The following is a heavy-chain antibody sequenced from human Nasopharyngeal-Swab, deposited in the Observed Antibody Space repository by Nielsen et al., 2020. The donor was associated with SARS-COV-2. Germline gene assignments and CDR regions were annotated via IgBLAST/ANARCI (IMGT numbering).Heavy chain of an antibody. CDR2: ISGSGGST. J-gene: IGHJ3*02. V-gene: IGHV3-23*01. CDR3: AKDYYDSSGYHPDAFDI. D-gene: IGHD3-22*01. CDR1: GFTFISYA. Sequence: GESLKISCAASGFTFISYAMSWVRQAPGKGLEWVSAISGSGGSTYYADSVKGRFTISRDNSKNTLYLQMNSLRAEDTAVYYCAKDYYDSSGYHPDAFDIWGQGTMVTVSS.